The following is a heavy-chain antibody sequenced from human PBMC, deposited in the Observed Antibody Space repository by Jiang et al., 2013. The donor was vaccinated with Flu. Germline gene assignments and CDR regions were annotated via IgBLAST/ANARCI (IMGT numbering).Heavy chain of an antibody. CDR3: ARVRETSLDSDVFIDGDAFDL. CDR2: INPKRGGT. J-gene: IGHJ3*01. CDR1: GYTFTDYY. Sequence: SGAEVKKPGASVKVSCKASGYTFTDYYIHWIRQAPGQGLEWMGWINPKRGGTNFGQKFQGRVTMTRDTSISTAYMELNRLRSDDTAVYYCARVRETSLDSDVFIDGDAFDLWGQGTMVIVSS. D-gene: IGHD1-26*01. V-gene: IGHV1-2*02.